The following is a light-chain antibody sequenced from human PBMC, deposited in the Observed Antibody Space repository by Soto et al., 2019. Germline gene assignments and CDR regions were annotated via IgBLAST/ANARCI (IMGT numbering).Light chain of an antibody. Sequence: IVLTPSPGTLSSSPEERATLSCRASQSVSTSNLAWYQQRPGQAPRLLIYGASRRATGIPDRFSGSGSGTDFTLTISRLEPEDFAVYYCQQYDSLVTFGQGTKVDIK. J-gene: IGKJ1*01. CDR2: GAS. V-gene: IGKV3-20*01. CDR1: QSVSTSN. CDR3: QQYDSLVT.